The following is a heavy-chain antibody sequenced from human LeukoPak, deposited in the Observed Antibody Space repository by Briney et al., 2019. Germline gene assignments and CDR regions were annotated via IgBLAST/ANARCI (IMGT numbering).Heavy chain of an antibody. D-gene: IGHD5-24*01. CDR1: GLSFSAYA. CDR2: ISGGGAKT. J-gene: IGHJ4*02. V-gene: IGHV3-23*01. Sequence: PGGSLRLSCAASGLSFSAYAMGWVRQAPGKGLEWVSIISGGGAKTYYADSVKGRFTISRDNSKNTLYLQLSSLRAEDTAVYYCVKSATDGYKPADYFDYWGQGTLVTVSS. CDR3: VKSATDGYKPADYFDY.